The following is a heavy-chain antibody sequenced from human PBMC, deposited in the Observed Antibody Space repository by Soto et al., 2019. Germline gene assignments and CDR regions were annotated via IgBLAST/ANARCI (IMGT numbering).Heavy chain of an antibody. CDR1: GDSVSGNTVV. Sequence: TLSLTCDISGDSVSGNTVVWSWIRQSPSRGLEWLGMTYYRSKWYNDYAVSEKSRVTINPDTTKNQFSLQLNSVTPEDTAVYFCARSNAADRPRVGYYYFMDVWGKGTTVTVSS. V-gene: IGHV6-1*01. J-gene: IGHJ6*03. D-gene: IGHD1-1*01. CDR2: TYYRSKWYN. CDR3: ARSNAADRPRVGYYYFMDV.